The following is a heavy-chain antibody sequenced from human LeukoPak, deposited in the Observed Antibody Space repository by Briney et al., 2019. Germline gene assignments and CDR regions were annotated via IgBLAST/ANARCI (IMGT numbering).Heavy chain of an antibody. Sequence: SQTLSLTCAISGDSLFSNSAAWNWIRQSPSRGLEWLGRTYYRSTWYNDYALSVKSRIIINPDTSKNQFSLQLKSVTHEDTATYYCVRDVGFDFDYWGQGTLVTVSS. D-gene: IGHD3-10*01. V-gene: IGHV6-1*01. CDR3: VRDVGFDFDY. CDR2: TYYRSTWYN. CDR1: GDSLFSNSAA. J-gene: IGHJ4*02.